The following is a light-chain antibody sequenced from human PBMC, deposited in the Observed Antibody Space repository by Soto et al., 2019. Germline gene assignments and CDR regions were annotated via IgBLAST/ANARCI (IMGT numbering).Light chain of an antibody. J-gene: IGLJ3*02. CDR1: VLAKKY. V-gene: IGLV3-27*01. CDR3: YSAADHGV. Sequence: SYELTQPSSVSVSPGQTARITCSGDVLAKKYARWFQQKPGQAPVLVIYKDSERPSGIPERFSGSSSGTTVTLTISGAQVEDEADYYSYSAADHGVFGGGTKLTVL. CDR2: KDS.